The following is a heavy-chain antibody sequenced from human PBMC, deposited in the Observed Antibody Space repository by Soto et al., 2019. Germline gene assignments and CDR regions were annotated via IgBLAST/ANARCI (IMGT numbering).Heavy chain of an antibody. V-gene: IGHV1-69*02. CDR3: PKILVFVDHAYMDV. J-gene: IGHJ6*03. CDR2: SIPIQGRA. CDR1: GGSFISYI. D-gene: IGHD2-21*01. Sequence: QVQLVQSGAEVRKPGSSVKVSCEASGGSFISYIFTWVRQAPGQGLEWMGRSIPIQGRADYALKFQDRVTITAVRSTQTVYMVLRSLRPEDTALYYCPKILVFVDHAYMDVWGKGTTLTVSS.